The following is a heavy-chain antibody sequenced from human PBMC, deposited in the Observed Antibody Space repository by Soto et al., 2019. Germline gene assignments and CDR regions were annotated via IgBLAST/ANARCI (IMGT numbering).Heavy chain of an antibody. CDR2: ISYDGSNK. CDR1: GFTFSSYA. CDR3: VRDYLLTGFDT. Sequence: GGSLRLSCAASGFTFSSYAMHWVRQAPGKGLEWVAVISYDGSNKYYADSVKGRFTISRDNSKNTLYLQMNSLRAEDTATYYCVRDYLLTGFDTWGQGTLVTVSS. D-gene: IGHD3-9*01. J-gene: IGHJ5*02. V-gene: IGHV3-30-3*01.